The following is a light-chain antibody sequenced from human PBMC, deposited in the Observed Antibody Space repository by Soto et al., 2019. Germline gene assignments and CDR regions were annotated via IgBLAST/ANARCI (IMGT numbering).Light chain of an antibody. CDR1: QTVRNNY. J-gene: IGKJ4*01. CDR3: QQFSSYPLT. V-gene: IGKV3-20*01. Sequence: ELVLTQSPGTLSLSPGERATHACSASQTVRNNYLAWYQQKPGQAPRLLIYDASSRATGIPDRFSGGGCGPAFPFCLSRLEPEDFAVYYCQQFSSYPLTFGGGTKVDIK. CDR2: DAS.